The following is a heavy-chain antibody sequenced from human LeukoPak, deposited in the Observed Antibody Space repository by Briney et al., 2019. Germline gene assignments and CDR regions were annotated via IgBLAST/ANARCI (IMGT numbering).Heavy chain of an antibody. J-gene: IGHJ4*02. CDR2: INTDETRT. D-gene: IGHD4-11*01. V-gene: IGHV3-74*03. CDR3: GRGGDDCSNFGGVDY. CDR1: GFTFSTYW. Sequence: GGSLRLFCAASGFTFSTYWMHWVRQDPGKGLVWVSRINTDETRTAYADSVKGRFTITRDNAKNTVYLQMNSLRAEDTAVYYCGRGGDDCSNFGGVDYWGQGTLVTVSS.